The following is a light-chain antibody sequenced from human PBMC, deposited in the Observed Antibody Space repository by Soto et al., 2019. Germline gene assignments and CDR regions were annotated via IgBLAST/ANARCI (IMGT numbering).Light chain of an antibody. CDR3: QQYNGYSRT. J-gene: IGKJ1*01. Sequence: DIQMTQSPSNLSGSVGDRVIITCRASQSIGDSSAWYQQKPGKAPYLLISDVSSLERGVPSRFSGSGSGTEFTLTISSMQPDDFATFYCQQYNGYSRTFGQGTKVDIK. CDR2: DVS. V-gene: IGKV1-5*01. CDR1: QSIGDS.